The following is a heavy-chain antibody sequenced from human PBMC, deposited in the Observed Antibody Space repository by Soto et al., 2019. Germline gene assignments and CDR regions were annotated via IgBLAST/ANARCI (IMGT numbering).Heavy chain of an antibody. CDR1: GFTFGGYW. V-gene: IGHV3-7*01. D-gene: IGHD3-3*01. CDR2: IKQDGSEK. Sequence: PGGSLRLSCAASGFTFGGYWMSWVRQAPGKGLEWVANIKQDGSEKYYVDSVKGRFTISRDNAKNSLYLQMNSLRAEDTAVYYCARDRYSYYDFWSGSLPYYYYGMDVWGQGTTVTVSS. CDR3: ARDRYSYYDFWSGSLPYYYYGMDV. J-gene: IGHJ6*02.